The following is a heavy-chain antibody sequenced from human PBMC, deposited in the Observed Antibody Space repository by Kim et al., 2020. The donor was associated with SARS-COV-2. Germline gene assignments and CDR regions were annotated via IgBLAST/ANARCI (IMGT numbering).Heavy chain of an antibody. V-gene: IGHV3-7*01. CDR2: IKEDGSQK. CDR1: GITFGHYW. Sequence: GGSLRLSCVASGITFGHYWMTWVCQAPGKGLEWVANIKEDGSQKNYVDSVKGRFTISRDNAKNSLYLQMNSLRGEDTAVYYCAGNSDVFLKWGQGTTVTVSS. J-gene: IGHJ6*02. CDR3: AGNSDVFLK.